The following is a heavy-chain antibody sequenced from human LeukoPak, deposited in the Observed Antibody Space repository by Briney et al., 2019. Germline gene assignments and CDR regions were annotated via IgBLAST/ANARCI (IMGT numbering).Heavy chain of an antibody. V-gene: IGHV1-2*04. CDR2: INPYSGDT. J-gene: IGHJ4*02. D-gene: IGHD4-11*01. CDR1: GYTFTGYY. Sequence: ASVKVSCKASGYTFTGYYMHWVRQAPGQGLDWMGWINPYSGDTNYAQKFQGWVTMTRDTSVTTAYMELSSLKSDDTAVYYCARGDSYDYTTFDFWGQGTLVTVSS. CDR3: ARGDSYDYTTFDF.